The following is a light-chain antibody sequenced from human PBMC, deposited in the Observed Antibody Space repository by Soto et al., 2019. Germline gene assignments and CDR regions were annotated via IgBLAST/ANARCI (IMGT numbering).Light chain of an antibody. Sequence: QSALTQPASVSGSPGQSITISCTGTSSDVGSYNLVSWYQQHPGKAPKVMIYEGSKRPSGVSNRFSGSKSGNTASLTISGLQAEDEADYYCCSYEGGSIFYVVFGGGTKLTVL. CDR1: SSDVGSYNL. CDR3: CSYEGGSIFYVV. V-gene: IGLV2-23*03. CDR2: EGS. J-gene: IGLJ2*01.